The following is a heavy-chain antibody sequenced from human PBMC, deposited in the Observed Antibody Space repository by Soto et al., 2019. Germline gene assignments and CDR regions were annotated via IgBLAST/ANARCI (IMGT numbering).Heavy chain of an antibody. Sequence: QVQLQESGPGLVKPSQTLSLTCTVSGGSISSGGYYWSWIRQHPGKGLEWIGYIYYSRSTYYNPSLKSRVTISVDTSKNQFSLKLSSVTAADTAVYYCAASCLACRGFNYYAMDVWGQGTPVTVSS. D-gene: IGHD3-16*01. CDR1: GGSISSGGYY. J-gene: IGHJ6*02. CDR3: AASCLACRGFNYYAMDV. CDR2: IYYSRST. V-gene: IGHV4-31*03.